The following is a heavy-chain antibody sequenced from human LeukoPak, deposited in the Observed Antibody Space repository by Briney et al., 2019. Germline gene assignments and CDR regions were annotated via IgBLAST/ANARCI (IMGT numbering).Heavy chain of an antibody. V-gene: IGHV3-30*02. CDR1: GFSFSSYG. D-gene: IGHD2-21*01. Sequence: GGSLRLSCAASGFSFSSYGMHWVRQAPGKGLEWVAFIRSDGSKKYYADSVKGRFTISRDSFENSLDLQMNSLRAEDTAVYYCAKASILLDYWGQGTLVTVSS. CDR3: AKASILLDY. J-gene: IGHJ4*02. CDR2: IRSDGSKK.